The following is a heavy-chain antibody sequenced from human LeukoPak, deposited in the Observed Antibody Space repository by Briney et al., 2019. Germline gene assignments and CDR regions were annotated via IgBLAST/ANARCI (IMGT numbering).Heavy chain of an antibody. CDR1: GFTFSSYG. CDR2: ISGSGDGT. D-gene: IGHD4/OR15-4a*01. V-gene: IGHV3-23*01. CDR3: AKAGLVRGGALDS. J-gene: IGHJ4*02. Sequence: GGSLRLSCAASGFTFSSYGMSWVRQAPGKGLEWVSAISGSGDGTSAADSVKGRFTISRDNSKNTLYLQMNSLRVEDTAVYYCAKAGLVRGGALDSWGQGTLVTVSS.